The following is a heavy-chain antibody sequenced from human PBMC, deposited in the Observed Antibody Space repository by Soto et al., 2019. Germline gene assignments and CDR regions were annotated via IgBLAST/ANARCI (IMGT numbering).Heavy chain of an antibody. CDR2: TYYSGST. Sequence: SETLSLTCTVSGGSISSSSYYWGWIRQPPGKGLEWIGSTYYSGSTYYNPSLKSRVTISVDTSKNQFSLKLSSVTAADTAVYYCAAYCTNGVCYTGWDYWGQGTLVTVSS. D-gene: IGHD2-8*01. CDR1: GGSISSSSYY. V-gene: IGHV4-39*01. CDR3: AAYCTNGVCYTGWDY. J-gene: IGHJ4*02.